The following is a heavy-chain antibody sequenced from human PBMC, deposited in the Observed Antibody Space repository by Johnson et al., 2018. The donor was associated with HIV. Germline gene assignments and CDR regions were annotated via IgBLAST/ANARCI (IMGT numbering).Heavy chain of an antibody. J-gene: IGHJ3*02. D-gene: IGHD2-2*01. V-gene: IGHV3-74*01. CDR2: INSDGSST. CDR1: GFTFSSYW. Sequence: VQLVESGGGLVQPGGSLRLSCAASGFTFSSYWMHWVRQAPGQRLVWVSRINSDGSSTSYADSVMCRFTISRDNAQNTLYLQMNSLRAEDTAVYYCAKGGYCSSTSCSLDDAFDIWGQGTMVTVSS. CDR3: AKGGYCSSTSCSLDDAFDI.